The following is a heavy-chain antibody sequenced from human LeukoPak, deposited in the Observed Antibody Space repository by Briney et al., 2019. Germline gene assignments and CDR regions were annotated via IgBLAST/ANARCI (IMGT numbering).Heavy chain of an antibody. CDR3: AREVSAAGIAQFFDY. Sequence: GASVKVSRKASGYTFTSYGISWVRQAPGQGLEWMGWISAYNGNTNYAQKLQGRVTMTTDTSTSTAYMELRSLRSDDTAVYYCAREVSAAGIAQFFDYWGQGTLVTVSS. V-gene: IGHV1-18*01. J-gene: IGHJ4*02. CDR2: ISAYNGNT. CDR1: GYTFTSYG. D-gene: IGHD6-13*01.